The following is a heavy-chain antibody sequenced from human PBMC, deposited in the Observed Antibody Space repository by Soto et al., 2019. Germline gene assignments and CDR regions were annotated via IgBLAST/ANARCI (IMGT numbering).Heavy chain of an antibody. V-gene: IGHV3-23*01. D-gene: IGHD6-19*01. CDR2: ISGSGGST. Sequence: EVQLLESGGGLVQPGGSLRLSCVASGFTFSSYAMSWVRQAPGKGLEWVSGISGSGGSTYYADSVKGRFTISRDNSKNPLYLQMNSLRAEDTAVYYCAKDRKSGSGWYWDYWGQGSLVTVSS. J-gene: IGHJ4*02. CDR3: AKDRKSGSGWYWDY. CDR1: GFTFSSYA.